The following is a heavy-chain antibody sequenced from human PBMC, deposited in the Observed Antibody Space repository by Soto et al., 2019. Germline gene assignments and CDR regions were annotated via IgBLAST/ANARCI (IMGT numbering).Heavy chain of an antibody. J-gene: IGHJ6*02. CDR3: ARNQPQRYCSGGTCRPAYGMDV. CDR1: GGSISSDSFY. Sequence: PXGTLSLTCTVSGGSISSDSFYWAWIRQPPGKGLEWIGIIYYSGDTYYNPSLAGRLTMSVDTSNQFSLTLRSVTAAETAQYYCARNQPQRYCSGGTCRPAYGMDVWGQGTTVTVSS. D-gene: IGHD2-15*01. V-gene: IGHV4-39*01. CDR2: IYYSGDT.